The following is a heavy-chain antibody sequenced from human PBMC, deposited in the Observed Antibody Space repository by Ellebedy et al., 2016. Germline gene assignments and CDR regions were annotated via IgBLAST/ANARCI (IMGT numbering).Heavy chain of an antibody. CDR1: GGTFSSDI. CDR3: ARGGPKHKVVVTEYYYYDMDV. CDR2: IIPMLGLA. D-gene: IGHD2-21*02. V-gene: IGHV1-69*02. Sequence: ASVKVSCKASGGTFSSDIINWVRQAPGQGLEWMGRIIPMLGLANYAQKFQVRVTITADKFTSTAYMELSSLRSEDTAVYYCARGGPKHKVVVTEYYYYDMDVWGQGTTVTVSS. J-gene: IGHJ6*02.